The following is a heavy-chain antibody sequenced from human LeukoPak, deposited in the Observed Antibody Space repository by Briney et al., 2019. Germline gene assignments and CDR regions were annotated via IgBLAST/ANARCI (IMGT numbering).Heavy chain of an antibody. V-gene: IGHV4-59*08. Sequence: SETLSLTCTVSGGSISSYYWSWIRQPPGKGLEWIGYIYYSGSTNYNPSLKSRVTISVDTSKNQFSLKLSSVTAADTAVYYCARHNAIFGVLDHYYYYYGMDVWGQGTTVTVS. CDR3: ARHNAIFGVLDHYYYYYGMDV. CDR2: IYYSGST. J-gene: IGHJ6*02. D-gene: IGHD3-3*01. CDR1: GGSISSYY.